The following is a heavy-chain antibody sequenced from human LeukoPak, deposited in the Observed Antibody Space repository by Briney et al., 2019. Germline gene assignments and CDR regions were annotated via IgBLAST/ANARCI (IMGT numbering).Heavy chain of an antibody. Sequence: GASVKVSCKASGYTFTSYDINWVRQATGQGLEWMGWMNPNSGNTGYAQKFQGRVTMTRNTSISTAYMELSSLRSGDTAVYYCARGEYSNGYPYRLDFWGQGTLLTVSS. CDR3: ARGEYSNGYPYRLDF. CDR1: GYTFTSYD. J-gene: IGHJ4*02. V-gene: IGHV1-8*01. CDR2: MNPNSGNT. D-gene: IGHD5-18*01.